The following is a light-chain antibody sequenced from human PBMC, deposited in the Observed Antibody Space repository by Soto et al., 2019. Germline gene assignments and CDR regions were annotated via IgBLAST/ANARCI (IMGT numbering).Light chain of an antibody. Sequence: DIQMTQSPSSLSASVGDRVTITCRASQSISSYLNWYQQKPGKAPKLLIYATSSLQSGVPSRFSGSGSGTDFTLTISSLQPEDFATYYCQQSYTVATFGQGTKVEIK. CDR2: ATS. CDR1: QSISSY. CDR3: QQSYTVAT. V-gene: IGKV1-39*01. J-gene: IGKJ1*01.